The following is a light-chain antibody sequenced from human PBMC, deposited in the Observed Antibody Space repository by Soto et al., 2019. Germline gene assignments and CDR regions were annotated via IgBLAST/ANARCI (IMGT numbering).Light chain of an antibody. J-gene: IGLJ2*01. Sequence: QSALTQPRSVSGSPGQSVTISCTGTYSDIGSYNDVSWYQHPPAKAPRLMIFDVSQRPSGVPDRFSGSKSGNTASLTISGLQTEDEADYYCCSYGRAYRLMIFGEGTKLTVL. CDR2: DVS. CDR1: YSDIGSYND. V-gene: IGLV2-11*01. CDR3: CSYGRAYRLMI.